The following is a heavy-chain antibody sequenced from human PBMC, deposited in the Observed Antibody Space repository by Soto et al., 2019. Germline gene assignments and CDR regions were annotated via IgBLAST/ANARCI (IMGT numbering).Heavy chain of an antibody. Sequence: CKKSGYTYINYVRRWVRQAPGQGLEWMGWTTAYNRNTHYAQNFQGRVTMTTDTSTSTVYMELRSLRSDDTAVYYCARGRLCSRTNCYVDIMDIWG. CDR1: GYTYINYV. V-gene: IGHV1-18*04. D-gene: IGHD2-2*01. CDR2: TTAYNRNT. J-gene: IGHJ6*02. CDR3: ARGRLCSRTNCYVDIMDI.